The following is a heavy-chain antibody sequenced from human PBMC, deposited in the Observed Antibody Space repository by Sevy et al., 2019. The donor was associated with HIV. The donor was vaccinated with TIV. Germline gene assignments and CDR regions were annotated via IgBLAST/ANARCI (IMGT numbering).Heavy chain of an antibody. J-gene: IGHJ3*02. CDR2: ISGSGDST. CDR1: GFTFSSYA. D-gene: IGHD4-17*01. CDR3: AKDYGDYEDAAFDI. Sequence: GGSLRLSCAASGFTFSSYAMNWVRQAPGKGLEWVSGISGSGDSTYYADSVKGRFTISRDNSKNTLYLQMNSLRADDTAVYYCAKDYGDYEDAAFDIWGQGTMVTVSS. V-gene: IGHV3-23*01.